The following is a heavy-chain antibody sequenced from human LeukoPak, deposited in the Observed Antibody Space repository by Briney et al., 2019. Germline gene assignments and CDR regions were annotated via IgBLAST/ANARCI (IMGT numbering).Heavy chain of an antibody. J-gene: IGHJ1*01. V-gene: IGHV5-51*01. D-gene: IGHD6-6*01. CDR1: GYTFTSYW. Sequence: GESLKISCKGSGYTFTSYWIGWVRQMPGKGLEWMGIIYPGDSDTRYSPSFKGQVTISADKSTSTAYLQWSSLEASDTAMYYCARQMHPSIAAPRTNAEYFQHWGQGALVTVST. CDR3: ARQMHPSIAAPRTNAEYFQH. CDR2: IYPGDSDT.